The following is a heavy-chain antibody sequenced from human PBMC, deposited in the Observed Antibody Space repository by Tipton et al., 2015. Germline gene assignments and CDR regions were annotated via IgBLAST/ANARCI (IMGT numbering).Heavy chain of an antibody. CDR1: GDSLSGYY. J-gene: IGHJ6*02. V-gene: IGHV4-59*01. CDR2: ISYSGST. Sequence: GLVKPSETLSLTCTVSGDSLSGYYWSWIRQPPGKGLEWIGYISYSGSTHYNPSFKSRVAISVDTSKNQFSLTLNSVTAADTAVYYCARDLEHGMDVWGQGTTVTVSS. CDR3: ARDLEHGMDV. D-gene: IGHD5-24*01.